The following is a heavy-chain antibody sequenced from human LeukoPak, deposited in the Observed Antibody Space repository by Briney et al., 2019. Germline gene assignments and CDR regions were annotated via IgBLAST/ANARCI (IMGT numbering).Heavy chain of an antibody. Sequence: ASVKVSCKASGYTFTSYGISWVRQAPGQGLEWMGWISAYNGNTNYAQKLQGRVTMTTDTSTSTAYMELRSLRSDDTAVYYCASSPLLYGSGSYLFDPWGQGTLVTVPS. J-gene: IGHJ5*02. CDR3: ASSPLLYGSGSYLFDP. V-gene: IGHV1-18*01. CDR1: GYTFTSYG. CDR2: ISAYNGNT. D-gene: IGHD3-10*01.